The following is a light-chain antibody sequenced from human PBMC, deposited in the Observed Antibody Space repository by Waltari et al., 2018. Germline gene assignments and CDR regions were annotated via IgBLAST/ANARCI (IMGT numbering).Light chain of an antibody. CDR3: SSYTSTSTLV. CDR1: RSDVGGYDY. J-gene: IGLJ1*01. CDR2: DVS. V-gene: IGLV2-14*03. Sequence: QSALTQPASVSGSPGQSTTISCTGTRSDVGGYDYVSWYQHHPAHSPQPLIFDVSYRPSGVSTRFSGSKSGNTASLTISGLQAEDEADYSCSSYTSTSTLVFGSGTKVTVL.